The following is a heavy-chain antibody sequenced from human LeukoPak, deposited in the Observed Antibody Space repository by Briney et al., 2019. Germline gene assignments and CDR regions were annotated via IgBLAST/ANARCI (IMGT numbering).Heavy chain of an antibody. J-gene: IGHJ4*02. CDR3: ATGTWLGNGY. D-gene: IGHD5-24*01. Sequence: PGGSLRLSCAASGFTFSSYWMNWVRLAPGQGLEWVASVKEDGSEKHYVDSEKGRFTISRDNAKNSLYLQMNNMRVEDTAVYYCATGTWLGNGYWGQGTLVTVSS. CDR2: VKEDGSEK. V-gene: IGHV3-7*01. CDR1: GFTFSSYW.